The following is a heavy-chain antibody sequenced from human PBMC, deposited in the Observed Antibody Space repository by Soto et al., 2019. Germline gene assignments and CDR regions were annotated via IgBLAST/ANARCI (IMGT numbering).Heavy chain of an antibody. J-gene: IGHJ6*02. CDR3: ARQRSSNYYYYGMDV. D-gene: IGHD6-6*01. CDR2: IYPGDSDT. Sequence: GESLKISCKGSGYSFTSYWIGWVRQMPGKGLEWMGIIYPGDSDTRYSPSFQGQVTISADKSISTAYLQWSSLKASDTAMYYCARQRSSNYYYYGMDVWGQGTMVTVSS. V-gene: IGHV5-51*01. CDR1: GYSFTSYW.